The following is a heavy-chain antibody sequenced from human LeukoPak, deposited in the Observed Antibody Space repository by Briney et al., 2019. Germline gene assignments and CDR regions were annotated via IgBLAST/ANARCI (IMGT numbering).Heavy chain of an antibody. CDR3: ARVTGYIVEDYFDY. CDR1: GGSISSYY. Sequence: SETLSLTWSVSGGSISSYYWSWIRQPPGKGLEWIGYIYYSGSTNYNPSLKSRVTISVDTSKNQFSLRLSSVTAADTAVYYCARVTGYIVEDYFDYWGQGTLVTVSS. CDR2: IYYSGST. J-gene: IGHJ4*02. D-gene: IGHD3-22*01. V-gene: IGHV4-59*01.